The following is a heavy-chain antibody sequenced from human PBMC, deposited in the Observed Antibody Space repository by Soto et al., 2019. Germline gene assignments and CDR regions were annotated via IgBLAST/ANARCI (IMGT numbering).Heavy chain of an antibody. CDR1: GFTLSGFG. Sequence: GGSLRLSCAASGFTLSGFGMHWVRQAPGKGLEWVAVIAYDGDKKYYASSVKGRFIISRDNSRSTVYLDMNSLRPEDTAVYYCAKDFYAYTWKLGGCFASWGQGTLVTVSS. CDR2: IAYDGDKK. V-gene: IGHV3-30*18. J-gene: IGHJ5*01. CDR3: AKDFYAYTWKLGGCFAS. D-gene: IGHD1-20*01.